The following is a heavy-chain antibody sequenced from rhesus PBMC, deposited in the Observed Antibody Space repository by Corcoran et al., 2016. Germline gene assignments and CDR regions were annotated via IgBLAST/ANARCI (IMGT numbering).Heavy chain of an antibody. CDR2: IYGSGSST. CDR1: GGSIRSSY. V-gene: IGHV4-169*01. D-gene: IGHD3-16*01. CDR3: ARGYYSGSLYY. Sequence: QLQLQESGPGLVKPSETLSVTCAVSGGSIRSSYWSWIRQAPGKGLGWIGYIYGSGSSTNYNPSLKSRVPLSVDTSKNQLSLKLSSVTAADTAVYYCARGYYSGSLYYWGQGVLVTVSS. J-gene: IGHJ4*01.